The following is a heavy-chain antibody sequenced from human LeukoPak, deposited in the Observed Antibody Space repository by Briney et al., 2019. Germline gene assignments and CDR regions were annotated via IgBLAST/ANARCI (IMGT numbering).Heavy chain of an antibody. CDR3: ARGAGYSSGWYPGWFDP. CDR2: ISSGSTI. CDR1: GFTFSSYE. J-gene: IGHJ5*02. V-gene: IGHV3-48*03. Sequence: PGGSLRLSCAASGFTFSSYEMNWVRQAPGKGLEWVSYISSGSTIYYADSVKGRFTISRDNAKNSLYLQMNSLRAEDTAVYYCARGAGYSSGWYPGWFDPWGQGTLVTVSS. D-gene: IGHD6-19*01.